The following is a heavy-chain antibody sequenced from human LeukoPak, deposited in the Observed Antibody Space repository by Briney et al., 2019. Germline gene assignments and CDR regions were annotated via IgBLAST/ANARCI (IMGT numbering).Heavy chain of an antibody. CDR2: INSDGSST. Sequence: GGSLRLSCAASGLTFSSSWMHWVRQAPGKGLVWVSSINSDGSSTRYADSVKGRFTISRDNAKDTLYPQMNSLRAEDTAVYYCARLPTGSPLHYWGQGTLVTVSS. CDR1: GLTFSSSW. V-gene: IGHV3-74*01. CDR3: ARLPTGSPLHY. J-gene: IGHJ4*02. D-gene: IGHD1-14*01.